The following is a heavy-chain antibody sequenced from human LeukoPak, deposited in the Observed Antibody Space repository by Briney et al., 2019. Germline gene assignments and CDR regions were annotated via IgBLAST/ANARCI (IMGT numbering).Heavy chain of an antibody. Sequence: GASVKVSCKASGYTFTSYDINWVRQATGQGLEWMGWMNPNSRNTGYAQKSQGRVAMTRNTSISTAYMELSSLRSEDTAVYYCARAGYCSSTSCYTFDVWGEGTTVTVSS. CDR2: MNPNSRNT. CDR3: ARAGYCSSTSCYTFDV. CDR1: GYTFTSYD. V-gene: IGHV1-8*01. D-gene: IGHD2-2*02. J-gene: IGHJ6*04.